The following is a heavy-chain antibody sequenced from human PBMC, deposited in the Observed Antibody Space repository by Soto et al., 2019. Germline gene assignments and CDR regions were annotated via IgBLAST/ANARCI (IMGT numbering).Heavy chain of an antibody. D-gene: IGHD6-19*01. CDR2: IIPIFGTA. CDR3: ARAMYSSGAYGMDV. J-gene: IGHJ6*02. V-gene: IGHV1-69*13. Sequence: GASVKVACKASGCTFSSYAISWVRQAPGQGLEWMGGIIPIFGTANYAQKFQGRVTITADESTSTAYMELSSLRSEDTAVYYCARAMYSSGAYGMDVWGQGTTVTVSS. CDR1: GCTFSSYA.